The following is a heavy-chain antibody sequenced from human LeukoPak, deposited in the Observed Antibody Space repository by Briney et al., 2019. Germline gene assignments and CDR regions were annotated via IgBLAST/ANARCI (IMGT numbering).Heavy chain of an antibody. CDR3: AKARWGCNGGSCYFDY. D-gene: IGHD2-15*01. CDR1: GGSFSGYY. CDR2: INHSGST. Sequence: SETLSLTCAVYGGSFSGYYWSWIRQPPGKGLEWIGEINHSGSTNYNPSLKSRVTISVDTSKNQFSLKLSSVTAADTAVYYCAKARWGCNGGSCYFDYWGQGTLVTVSS. J-gene: IGHJ4*02. V-gene: IGHV4-34*01.